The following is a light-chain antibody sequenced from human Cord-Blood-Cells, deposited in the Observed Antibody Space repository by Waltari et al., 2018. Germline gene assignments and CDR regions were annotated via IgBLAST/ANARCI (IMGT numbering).Light chain of an antibody. CDR1: SSDVGSYNL. CDR2: EVS. CDR3: CSYAGSSTFYV. J-gene: IGLJ1*01. V-gene: IGLV2-23*02. Sequence: QSALTQPRSVSGSPGQSVTISCTGTSSDVGSYNLVSWYQQHPGKAPKLMIYEVSKRPSGVSNRFSGSKSGNPASLTISGLQAEDEADYYCCSYAGSSTFYVFGTGTKVTVL.